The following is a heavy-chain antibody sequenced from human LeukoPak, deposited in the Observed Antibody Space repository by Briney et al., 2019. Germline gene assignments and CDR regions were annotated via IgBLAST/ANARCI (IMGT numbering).Heavy chain of an antibody. D-gene: IGHD3-10*01. CDR2: INYSGST. CDR3: ARSNYGQSRSNWFDP. V-gene: IGHV4-34*01. J-gene: IGHJ5*02. CDR1: GGSFSGYY. Sequence: PSETLSLTCAVYGGSFSGYYWSWIRQPPGKGLEWIGEINYSGSTNYNPSLKSRVTISVDASKNQFSLKLSSVTAADTAVYYCARSNYGQSRSNWFDPWGQGTLVTVSS.